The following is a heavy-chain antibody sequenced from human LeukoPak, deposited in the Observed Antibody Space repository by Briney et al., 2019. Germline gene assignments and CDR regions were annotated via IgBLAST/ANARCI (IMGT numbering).Heavy chain of an antibody. V-gene: IGHV1-2*02. CDR2: INPNSGGT. D-gene: IGHD3-10*01. J-gene: IGHJ4*02. CDR3: ARNPALLWFGEGGYFDY. Sequence: ASVKVSCKASGYTFTGYYMHWVRQAPGQGLEWMGWINPNSGGTNYAQKFQGRVTMTRDTSISTAYMELRSLRSDDTAVYYCARNPALLWFGEGGYFDYWGQGTLVTVSS. CDR1: GYTFTGYY.